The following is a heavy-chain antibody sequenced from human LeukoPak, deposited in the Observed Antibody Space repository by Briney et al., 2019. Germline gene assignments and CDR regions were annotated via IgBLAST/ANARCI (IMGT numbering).Heavy chain of an antibody. Sequence: GGSLRLSCAASGFTLGPYAMHWVRQRPGKGLEWVAQINADGGRTFYADSVEGRFTISRDNSKDSLYLQMNSLTTDDTALYYCGTWGFYHSLDVWGQGTTVTVSS. CDR2: INADGGRT. CDR1: GFTLGPYA. V-gene: IGHV3-43*02. J-gene: IGHJ6*02. D-gene: IGHD2/OR15-2a*01. CDR3: GTWGFYHSLDV.